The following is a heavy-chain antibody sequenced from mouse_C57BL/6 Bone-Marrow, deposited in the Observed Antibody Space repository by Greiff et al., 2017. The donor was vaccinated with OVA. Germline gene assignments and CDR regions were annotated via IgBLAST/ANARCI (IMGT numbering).Heavy chain of an antibody. CDR1: GFTFSSYG. J-gene: IGHJ4*01. Sequence: VQLKESGGDLVKPGGSLKLSCAASGFTFSSYGMSWVRQTPDKRLEWVATISSGGSYTYYPDSVKGRFTISRDNAKNTLYLQMSSLKSEDTAMYYCARHWHYYGSSPYAMDYWGQGTSVTVSS. V-gene: IGHV5-6*01. D-gene: IGHD1-1*01. CDR2: ISSGGSYT. CDR3: ARHWHYYGSSPYAMDY.